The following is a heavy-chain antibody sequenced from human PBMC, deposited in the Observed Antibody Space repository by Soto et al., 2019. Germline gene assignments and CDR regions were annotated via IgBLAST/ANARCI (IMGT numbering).Heavy chain of an antibody. J-gene: IGHJ6*02. CDR1: GFTFNTYA. CDR3: AKDWGPLSNYYYNGMDV. Sequence: GGSLRLSCAASGFTFNTYAMTWVRQAPGKGLEWVSAISGSGGSTYYADSVKGRFNISRDNSKNTLYLQMNSLRAEDTAVYYCAKDWGPLSNYYYNGMDVWGQGTTVTVSS. D-gene: IGHD3-16*01. CDR2: ISGSGGST. V-gene: IGHV3-23*01.